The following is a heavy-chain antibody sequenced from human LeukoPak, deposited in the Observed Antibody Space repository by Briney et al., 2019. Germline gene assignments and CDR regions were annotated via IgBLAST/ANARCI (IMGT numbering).Heavy chain of an antibody. CDR3: ARARCSSTSCYTSWFDP. V-gene: IGHV3-33*01. D-gene: IGHD2-2*02. CDR1: GFTFSSYV. CDR2: IWYDGSNK. J-gene: IGHJ5*02. Sequence: TGGSLRLSCAASGFTFSSYVMHWVRQAPGKGLEWVAVIWYDGSNKYYADSVKGRFTISRDNSKNTLYLQMNSLRAEDTAVYYCARARCSSTSCYTSWFDPWGQGTLVTVSS.